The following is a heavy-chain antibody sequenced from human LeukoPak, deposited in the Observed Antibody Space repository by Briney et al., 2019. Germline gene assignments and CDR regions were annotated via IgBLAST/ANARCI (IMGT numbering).Heavy chain of an antibody. CDR1: GFTFSDYY. V-gene: IGHV3-11*05. CDR3: ARDSGYSGYSDY. D-gene: IGHD5-12*01. J-gene: IGHJ4*02. CDR2: ISSSSSYT. Sequence: GGSLRLSCAASGFTFSDYYMSWIRQAPGKGLEWVSYISSSSSYTDYADSVKGRFTISRDNAKNSLNLQMNSLRAEDTAVYYCARDSGYSGYSDYWGQGTLVTVPS.